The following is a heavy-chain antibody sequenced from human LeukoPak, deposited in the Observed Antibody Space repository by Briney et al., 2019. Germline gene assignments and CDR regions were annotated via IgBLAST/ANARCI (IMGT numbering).Heavy chain of an antibody. CDR2: ISAYNVNT. CDR1: GYTFTSYG. D-gene: IGHD3-10*01. CDR3: ARKDYGSGSYYYFDY. J-gene: IGHJ4*02. Sequence: GASVKVSCKASGYTFTSYGISWVRQAPGQGLEWMGWISAYNVNTNYAQKLQARVTMTTDTSTSTAYMELRSLRSDDTAVYYCARKDYGSGSYYYFDYWGQGTLVTVSS. V-gene: IGHV1-18*01.